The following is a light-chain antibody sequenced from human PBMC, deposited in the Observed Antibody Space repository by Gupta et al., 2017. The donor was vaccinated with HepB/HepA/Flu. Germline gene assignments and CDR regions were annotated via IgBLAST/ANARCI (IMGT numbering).Light chain of an antibody. V-gene: IGKV1-39*01. CDR2: AAS. Sequence: DIEMTQSPSSLSASVGDRVTITCRASQSISSYLNWYQQKPGKAPKLLIYAASSVQSAVPSRFPRSASGTDFTVTVIRRLREHIAHPYCQVTDSTAITF. CDR3: QVTDSTAIT. CDR1: QSISSY. J-gene: IGKJ5*01.